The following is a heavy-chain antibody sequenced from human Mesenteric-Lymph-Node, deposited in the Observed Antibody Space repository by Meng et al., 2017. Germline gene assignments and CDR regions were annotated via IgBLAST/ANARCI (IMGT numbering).Heavy chain of an antibody. J-gene: IGHJ5*02. Sequence: GESLKISCAASGFTFSSYAMSWVRQAPGKGLVWVSRINPYGATTNYADSVRGRFTTSRDNARNTVYLQMNDLRAEDTALYYCVSAWDGNYGRFDPWGQGTLVTVSS. CDR2: INPYGATT. CDR1: GFTFSSYA. D-gene: IGHD1-7*01. CDR3: VSAWDGNYGRFDP. V-gene: IGHV3-23*01.